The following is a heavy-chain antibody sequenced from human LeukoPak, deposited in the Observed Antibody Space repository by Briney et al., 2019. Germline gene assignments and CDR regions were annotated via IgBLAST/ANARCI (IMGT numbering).Heavy chain of an antibody. Sequence: GSLRLSCAASGFNFNTYWMSWVRQPPGKGLEWIGEINHSGSTNYNPSLKSRVTISVDTSKNQFSLKLSSVTAADTAVYYCASVEMAANLHAFDIWGQGTMVTVSS. J-gene: IGHJ3*02. D-gene: IGHD5-24*01. CDR2: INHSGST. CDR1: GFNFNTYW. CDR3: ASVEMAANLHAFDI. V-gene: IGHV4-34*01.